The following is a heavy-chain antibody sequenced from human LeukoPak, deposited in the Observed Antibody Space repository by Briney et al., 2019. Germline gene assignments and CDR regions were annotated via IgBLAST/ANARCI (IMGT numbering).Heavy chain of an antibody. D-gene: IGHD6-25*01. CDR2: VSYSGYT. V-gene: IGHV4-59*13. CDR3: AKLSHIAAAGAYSYHALDV. Sequence: SSETLSLTCTVSGGSINNNHWTWIRKPPGKGLEWIGFVSYSGYTEYNPSLNSRLTISTDTSNNRFSLRLRSVTAADTAVYYCAKLSHIAAAGAYSYHALDVWGQGTMVTVSS. J-gene: IGHJ3*01. CDR1: GGSINNNH.